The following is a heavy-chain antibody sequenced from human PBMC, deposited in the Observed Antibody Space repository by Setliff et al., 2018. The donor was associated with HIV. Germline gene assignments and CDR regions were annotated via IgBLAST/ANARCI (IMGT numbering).Heavy chain of an antibody. CDR2: IYSGVTT. CDR1: GASVSSDSYS. Sequence: SETLSLTCTVSGASVSSDSYSWTWIRQPAGEKLEWIGRIYSGVTTEYSPSLKSRVTISLDTSKNQFSLRLTAVTAADTAVYYCARGRDYTGSWFRPFYLDFWGHGNLVTVS. CDR3: ARGRDYTGSWFRPFYLDF. J-gene: IGHJ4*01. D-gene: IGHD3-3*01. V-gene: IGHV4-61*02.